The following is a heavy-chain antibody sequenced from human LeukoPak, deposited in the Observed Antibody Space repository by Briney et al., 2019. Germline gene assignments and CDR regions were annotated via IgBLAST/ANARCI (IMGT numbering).Heavy chain of an antibody. CDR2: INSDGSST. CDR3: ARDHVVVVPAAYYYYGMDV. Sequence: GGSLRLSCAASGFTFSSYWMHWVRQAPGKGLVWVSRINSDGSSTSYADSVKGRFTISRVNAKNTLYLQMNSLRAEDTAVYYCARDHVVVVPAAYYYYGMDVWGQGTTVTVSS. CDR1: GFTFSSYW. J-gene: IGHJ6*02. D-gene: IGHD2-2*01. V-gene: IGHV3-74*01.